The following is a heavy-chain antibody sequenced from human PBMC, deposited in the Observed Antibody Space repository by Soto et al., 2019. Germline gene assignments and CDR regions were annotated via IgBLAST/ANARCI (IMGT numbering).Heavy chain of an antibody. V-gene: IGHV1-69*13. D-gene: IGHD1-26*01. J-gene: IGHJ4*02. CDR1: GGTFSSYA. CDR3: ARGSYYYPTYNHFDY. Sequence: GASVKVSCKASGGTFSSYAISWVRQAPGQGLEWMGGIIPIFGTANYAQKFQGRVTITADESTSTAYMELSSLRSEDTAVYYCARGSYYYPTYNHFDYWGQGTLVTVSS. CDR2: IIPIFGTA.